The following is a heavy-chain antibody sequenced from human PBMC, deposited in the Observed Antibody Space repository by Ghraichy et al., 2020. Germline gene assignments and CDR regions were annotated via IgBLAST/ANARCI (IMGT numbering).Heavy chain of an antibody. Sequence: ASVKVSCKASGYTFTGYYMHWVRQAPGQGLEWMGWINPNSGGTNYAQKFQGRVTMTRDTSISTAYMELSRLRSDDTAVYYCARAGYSDYYDSSGYSDYYYYYMDVCGKGTTVTVSS. J-gene: IGHJ6*03. V-gene: IGHV1-2*02. D-gene: IGHD3-22*01. CDR2: INPNSGGT. CDR1: GYTFTGYY. CDR3: ARAGYSDYYDSSGYSDYYYYYMDV.